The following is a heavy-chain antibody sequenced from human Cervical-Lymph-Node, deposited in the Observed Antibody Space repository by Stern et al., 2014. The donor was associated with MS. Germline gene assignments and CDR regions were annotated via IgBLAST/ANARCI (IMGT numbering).Heavy chain of an antibody. CDR2: IYLDYYK. D-gene: IGHD3-3*01. J-gene: IGHJ5*02. CDR3: AHRTSGVAHH. CDR1: GFSLSTHGVG. V-gene: IGHV2-5*02. Sequence: ITLKESGPTLVNPPQTLPLTCTFSGFSLSTHGVGLGWLRQPPGKSLEWLALIYLDYYKPYRPSLKRQLTLSKDTSKKQVVLTMTNMEPVDTATYYCAHRTSGVAHHWGQGTLVTVSS.